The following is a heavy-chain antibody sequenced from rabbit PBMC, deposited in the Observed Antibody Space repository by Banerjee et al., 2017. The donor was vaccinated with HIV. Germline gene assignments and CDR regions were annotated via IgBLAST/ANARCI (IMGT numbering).Heavy chain of an antibody. CDR3: VRSTSGYDIGDL. CDR2: IYAGSGNT. D-gene: IGHD1-1*01. V-gene: IGHV1S40*01. Sequence: QSLEESGGDLVKPGASLTLTCTASGFTISSSYYMCWVRQAPGKGLEWIGCIYAGSGNTWYARGAKSIFTISKTSSTPVTLEMTSVRAADTDTYFCVRSTSGYDIGDLWGQGTLVTVS. J-gene: IGHJ4*01. CDR1: GFTISSSYY.